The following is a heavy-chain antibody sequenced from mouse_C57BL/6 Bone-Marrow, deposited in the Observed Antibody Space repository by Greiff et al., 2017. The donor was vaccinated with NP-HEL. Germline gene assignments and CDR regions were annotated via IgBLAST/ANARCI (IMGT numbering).Heavy chain of an antibody. D-gene: IGHD1-1*01. Sequence: EVQLVESEGGLVQPGSSMKLSCTTSGFTFSDYYMAWVRQVPEKGLDWVANINFDGSSTYYLDSLKSRFIISRDNAKNILYLQMSSLKSEDTAMYYCARHGGSSFDYWGQGTTLTVSA. CDR2: INFDGSST. CDR3: ARHGGSSFDY. CDR1: GFTFSDYY. J-gene: IGHJ2*01. V-gene: IGHV5-16*02.